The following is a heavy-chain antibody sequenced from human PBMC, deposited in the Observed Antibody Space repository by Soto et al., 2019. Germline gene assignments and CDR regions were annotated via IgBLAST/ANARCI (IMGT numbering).Heavy chain of an antibody. CDR1: GYTFTSYA. Sequence: ASVKVSCKASGYTFTSYAMHWVRQAPGQRLEWMGWINAGNGNTKYSQKFQGRVTITRDTSASTAYMELSSLRSEDTAVYYCARDAYYYFWSGYYVTTIYYYYYGMDVWGQGTTVTVSS. D-gene: IGHD3-3*01. J-gene: IGHJ6*02. V-gene: IGHV1-3*01. CDR3: ARDAYYYFWSGYYVTTIYYYYYGMDV. CDR2: INAGNGNT.